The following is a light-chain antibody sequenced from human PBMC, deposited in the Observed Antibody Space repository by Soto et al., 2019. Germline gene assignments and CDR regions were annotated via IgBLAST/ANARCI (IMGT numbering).Light chain of an antibody. CDR2: GAS. CDR1: QIVGGDT. V-gene: IGKV3-20*01. Sequence: EIVFTQSPATLSFSPGERATLSFRASQIVGGDTLAWFQQRPGQAPRLVIYGASNRAAGIPDRFSGSGSGTDFTLTVSRLEPEDFAMYYCQQYHWAPDTFGQGTRLEIK. CDR3: QQYHWAPDT. J-gene: IGKJ5*01.